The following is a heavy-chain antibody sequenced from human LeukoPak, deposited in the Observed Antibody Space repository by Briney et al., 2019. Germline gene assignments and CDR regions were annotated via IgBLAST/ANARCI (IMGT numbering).Heavy chain of an antibody. J-gene: IGHJ4*02. CDR1: GFTFSSYA. V-gene: IGHV3-49*04. CDR2: IRSKVYGGTT. D-gene: IGHD1-26*01. CDR3: TRDSGSYYDLDY. Sequence: GGSLRLSCAASGFTFSSYAMSWVRQAPGKGLEWVGFIRSKVYGGTTEYAASVKGRVTISRDNSKSIAYLQLNSLKTEDTGVYYCTRDSGSYYDLDYWGQGTLVTVSS.